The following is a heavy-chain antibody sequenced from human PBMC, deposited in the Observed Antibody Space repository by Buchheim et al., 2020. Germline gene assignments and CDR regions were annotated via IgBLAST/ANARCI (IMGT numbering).Heavy chain of an antibody. D-gene: IGHD4-17*01. CDR3: AKTLTTIYTFDY. CDR2: FRGSCCT. CDR1: GFTFSSYA. V-gene: IGHV3-23*01. Sequence: EVQLLESGGGLAQPGGSLRLPCAASGFTFSSYAMSWGREAPGKGLEWGPVFRGSCCTKYADSVKGRFTIPSNNSKNTQYLQMNSLRAEDTALYYCAKTLTTIYTFDYWGQGTL. J-gene: IGHJ4*02.